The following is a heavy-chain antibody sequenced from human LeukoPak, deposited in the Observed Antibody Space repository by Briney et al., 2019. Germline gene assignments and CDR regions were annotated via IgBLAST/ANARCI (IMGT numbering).Heavy chain of an antibody. CDR1: GGSISSYY. J-gene: IGHJ4*02. D-gene: IGHD1-26*01. CDR3: AREGSYLGHFDY. Sequence: PSETLSLTCTVSGGSISSYYWSWIRQPAGKGLEWIGRIYTGGSTNYNPSLKSRVTMSVDTPKNQFSLKLSSVTAADAAVYYCAREGSYLGHFDYWGQGTLVTVSS. V-gene: IGHV4-4*07. CDR2: IYTGGST.